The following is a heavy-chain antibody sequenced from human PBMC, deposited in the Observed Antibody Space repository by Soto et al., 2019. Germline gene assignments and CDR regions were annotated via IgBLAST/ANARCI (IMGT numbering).Heavy chain of an antibody. CDR2: ISWNSGSI. Sequence: GGSLRLSCAASGFTFDDYAMHWVRQAPGKGLEWVSGISWNSGSIGYADSVKGRFTISRDNAKNSLYLQMNSLRAEDTALYYCAKAKNQWLVRTPNYFDYWGQGTLVTVSS. V-gene: IGHV3-9*01. J-gene: IGHJ4*02. CDR1: GFTFDDYA. CDR3: AKAKNQWLVRTPNYFDY. D-gene: IGHD6-19*01.